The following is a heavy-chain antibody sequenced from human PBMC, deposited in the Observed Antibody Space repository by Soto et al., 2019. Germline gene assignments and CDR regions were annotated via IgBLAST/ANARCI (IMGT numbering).Heavy chain of an antibody. Sequence: GGSLRLSCAASGFTFSSYAMHWVRQAPGKGLEWVAVISYDGSNKYYADSVKGRFTISRDNSKNTLYLQMNSLRAEDTAVYYCARDQGDYDILTGLDYWGQGTLVTVSS. CDR3: ARDQGDYDILTGLDY. CDR1: GFTFSSYA. CDR2: ISYDGSNK. D-gene: IGHD3-9*01. V-gene: IGHV3-30-3*01. J-gene: IGHJ4*02.